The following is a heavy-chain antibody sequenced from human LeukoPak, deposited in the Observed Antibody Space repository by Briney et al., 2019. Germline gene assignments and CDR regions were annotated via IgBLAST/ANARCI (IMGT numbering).Heavy chain of an antibody. CDR3: AREGGKLWFGGLS. Sequence: ASVKVSCKASGGTFSSYAISWVRQAPGQGLEWMGGIIPIFGTANYAQKFQGRVTITADESTSTAYMELSSLRSEDTAVYYCAREGGKLWFGGLSWGQGTLVAVSS. J-gene: IGHJ4*02. D-gene: IGHD3-10*01. CDR1: GGTFSSYA. V-gene: IGHV1-69*13. CDR2: IIPIFGTA.